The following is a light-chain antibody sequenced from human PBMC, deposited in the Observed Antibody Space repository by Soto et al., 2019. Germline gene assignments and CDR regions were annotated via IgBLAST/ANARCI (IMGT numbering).Light chain of an antibody. CDR3: QTGGSSTRV. CDR1: SGHSSYA. J-gene: IGLJ3*02. Sequence: QPVLTQAPSASASLGASVKLTCTLSSGHSSYAIAWHQQQPEKGPPSLMKVDSDGSHNKGDGIPDRFSGSSSGTERYLTFASLQYEDEADYYCQTGGSSTRVFGGGTKLTVL. CDR2: VDSDGSH. V-gene: IGLV4-69*01.